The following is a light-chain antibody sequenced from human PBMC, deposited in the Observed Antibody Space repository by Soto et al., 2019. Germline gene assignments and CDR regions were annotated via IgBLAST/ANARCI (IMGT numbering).Light chain of an antibody. CDR3: QQFSSSPLT. CDR2: RTF. CDR1: QSISSRY. J-gene: IGKJ4*01. V-gene: IGKV3-20*01. Sequence: EIGMKQSLATLSVSPGERAILSGRASQSISSRYLAWYQQKPGQAPRLLLYRTFSRATGIPDRFSGSGSGTDFTLTISRLEPEDFAVYFCQQFSSSPLTFGGGTKVDIK.